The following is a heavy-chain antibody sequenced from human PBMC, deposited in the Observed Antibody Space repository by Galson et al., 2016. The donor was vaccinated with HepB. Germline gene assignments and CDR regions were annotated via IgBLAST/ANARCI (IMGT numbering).Heavy chain of an antibody. CDR1: GYTFTTYA. J-gene: IGHJ6*02. V-gene: IGHV1-3*01. Sequence: SVKVSCKASGYTFTTYAMYWVRQAPGQRLEWMGWINAANGDTKYSQKLQGRGTITWDTSANTAYMELSSLRSEDTAVYYCARGHIVATVGYYYYGLDVWGQGTTVTVSS. D-gene: IGHD5-12*01. CDR3: ARGHIVATVGYYYYGLDV. CDR2: INAANGDT.